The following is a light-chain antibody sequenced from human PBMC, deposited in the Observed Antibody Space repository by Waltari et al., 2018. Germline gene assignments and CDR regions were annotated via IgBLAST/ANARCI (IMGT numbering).Light chain of an antibody. V-gene: IGLV4-69*01. Sequence: QLVVTQSPSASAPLGASVKLTCTLSSGHSSNVIAWLQQRPEKGPRYLMKVNSDGSHSKGDEIPDRCSGSSSGAERYLTISSLQSDDEADYYCETGGHGTWVLGGGTKLTVL. J-gene: IGLJ3*02. CDR3: ETGGHGTWV. CDR2: VNSDGSH. CDR1: SGHSSNV.